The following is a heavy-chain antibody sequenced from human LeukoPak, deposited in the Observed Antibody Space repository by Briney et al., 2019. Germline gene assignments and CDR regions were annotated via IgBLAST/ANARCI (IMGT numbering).Heavy chain of an antibody. Sequence: GGSLRLSCAASGFTFSSYGMSWVHQAPGKGLEWVSGISGSGGSTYYADSVKGRFTISRDNSKNTLYVLMNSLRGEDTAVYYCAKVDYDSSGYYPWGAFDIWGQGTMVTVSS. CDR2: ISGSGGST. CDR1: GFTFSSYG. V-gene: IGHV3-23*01. J-gene: IGHJ3*02. CDR3: AKVDYDSSGYYPWGAFDI. D-gene: IGHD3-22*01.